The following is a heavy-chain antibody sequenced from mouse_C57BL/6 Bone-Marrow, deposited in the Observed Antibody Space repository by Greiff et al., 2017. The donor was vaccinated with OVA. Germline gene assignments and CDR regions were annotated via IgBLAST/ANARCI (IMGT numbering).Heavy chain of an antibody. CDR3: ARDYDGSSYEWFAY. J-gene: IGHJ3*01. V-gene: IGHV1-64*01. CDR2: IHPNSGST. CDR1: GYTFTSYW. Sequence: QVHVKQPGAELVKPGASVKLSCKASGYTFTSYWMHWVKQRPGQGLEWIGMIHPNSGSTNYNEKFKSKATLTVDKSSSTAYMQLSSLTSEDSAVYYCARDYDGSSYEWFAYWGQGTLVTVSA. D-gene: IGHD1-1*01.